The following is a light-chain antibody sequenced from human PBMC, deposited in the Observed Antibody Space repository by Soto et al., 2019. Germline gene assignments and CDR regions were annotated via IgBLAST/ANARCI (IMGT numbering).Light chain of an antibody. V-gene: IGKV1-5*01. CDR2: AAS. CDR1: ENILNF. CDR3: QHYNTQSIT. J-gene: IGKJ4*01. Sequence: DIQMIQSPSTLSASVGDRITITCRASENILNFLAWYQQRSGSAPNLLIYAASDLESGVPSRFSGSGSGTEFTLTIDNLQPNDSATYYCQHYNTQSITFGGGTKVDVK.